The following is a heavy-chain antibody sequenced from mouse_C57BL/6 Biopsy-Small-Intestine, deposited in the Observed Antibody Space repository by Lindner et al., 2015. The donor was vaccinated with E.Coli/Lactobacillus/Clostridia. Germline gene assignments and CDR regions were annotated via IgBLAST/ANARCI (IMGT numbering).Heavy chain of an antibody. CDR1: GYTFTEYT. CDR2: IYPGDGDT. Sequence: VQLQESGAELVKPGASVKLSCKASGYTFTEYTIHWVKQRSGQGLEWIGQIYPGDGDTNYNGKFKGKATLTADKSSSTAYMQLSSLTSEDSAVYFCARVGFSFDYWGQGTTLTVSS. CDR3: ARVGFSFDY. V-gene: IGHV1-80*01. J-gene: IGHJ2*01.